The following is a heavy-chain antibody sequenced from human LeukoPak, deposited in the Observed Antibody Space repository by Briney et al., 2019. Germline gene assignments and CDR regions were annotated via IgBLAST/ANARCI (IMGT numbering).Heavy chain of an antibody. V-gene: IGHV3-30-3*01. CDR2: ISYDGSNK. J-gene: IGHJ3*02. CDR3: ARDPYYYDSSGYGSRNAFDI. D-gene: IGHD3-22*01. CDR1: GFTFSSYA. Sequence: PGGSLRLSCAASGFTFSSYAMHWVRQAPGKGREWVAVISYDGSNKYYADSVKGRFTISRDNSKNTLYLQMNSLRAEDTAVYYCARDPYYYDSSGYGSRNAFDIWGQGTMVTVSS.